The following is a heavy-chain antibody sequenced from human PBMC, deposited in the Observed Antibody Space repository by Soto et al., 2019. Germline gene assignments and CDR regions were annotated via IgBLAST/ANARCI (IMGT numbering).Heavy chain of an antibody. CDR1: GFTVSSNY. V-gene: IGHV3-66*02. CDR3: ARGGGLMEVGSIAVAGTIFDY. CDR2: IYSGGST. D-gene: IGHD6-19*01. J-gene: IGHJ4*02. Sequence: GGSLRLSCAASGFTVSSNYMSWVRQAPGKGLEWVSVIYSGGSTNYADSVKGRFTISRDNSKNTLYLQMNSLRAEETVVYYCARGGGLMEVGSIAVAGTIFDYWGQGTLVTVSS.